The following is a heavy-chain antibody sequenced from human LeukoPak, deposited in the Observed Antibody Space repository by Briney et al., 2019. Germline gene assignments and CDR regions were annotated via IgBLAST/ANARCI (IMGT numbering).Heavy chain of an antibody. Sequence: PGESLKISCQVSGYIFTHYWIGWVRQMPGKGLESMGIICPADSDTTYSPSFQGQVTISADKSIDTVYLQWSSLKASDTAMYYCARQSRDGSKTRGYFFDHWGQGTLVTVSS. D-gene: IGHD3-10*01. J-gene: IGHJ5*02. CDR3: ARQSRDGSKTRGYFFDH. CDR1: GYIFTHYW. CDR2: ICPADSDT. V-gene: IGHV5-51*01.